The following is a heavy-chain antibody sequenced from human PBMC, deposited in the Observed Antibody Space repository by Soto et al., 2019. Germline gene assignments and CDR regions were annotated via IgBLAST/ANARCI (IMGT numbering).Heavy chain of an antibody. CDR2: IYYNGNA. CDR1: GGSIDSSNYY. Sequence: QLQLQESGPGLVKPSETLSLTCTVSGGSIDSSNYYWDWIRQPPGKGLEWIGTIYYNGNAYYNPSLKCRVTMSVDTSKNQFSLMLISVTDADPAVYYCARHFVAVVIKGWGYWGQGTLVTVSS. CDR3: ARHFVAVVIKGWGY. V-gene: IGHV4-39*01. D-gene: IGHD3-22*01. J-gene: IGHJ4*02.